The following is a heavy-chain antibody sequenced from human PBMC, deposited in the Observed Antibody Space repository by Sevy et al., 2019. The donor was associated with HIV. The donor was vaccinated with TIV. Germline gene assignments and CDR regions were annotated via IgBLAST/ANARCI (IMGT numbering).Heavy chain of an antibody. D-gene: IGHD1-1*01. V-gene: IGHV3-23*01. CDR1: GFTFSTYT. Sequence: GGSLRLSCTASGFTFSTYTLPWVRQAPGKGLEWVSSITPDDTHYADSVRGRFSVSRDNSKNTLYLQMDSLTVDDTAVYYCARDAQTWRGPWYGTSGADRWGQGTLVTVSS. CDR2: ITPDDT. CDR3: ARDAQTWRGPWYGTSGADR. J-gene: IGHJ5*02.